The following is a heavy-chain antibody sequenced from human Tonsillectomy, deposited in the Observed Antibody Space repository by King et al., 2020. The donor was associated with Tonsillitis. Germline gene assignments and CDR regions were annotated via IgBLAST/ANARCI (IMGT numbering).Heavy chain of an antibody. Sequence: QLVQSGAEVKKPGASVKVSCKASGYTFTSYDINWVRQATGQGLEWMGWMNPNSGNTGYAQKFQGRVTMTRNNSISTAYMERSSLRSEDTAVYYSARGIQRASEANFVYWGQGTLVTVPS. J-gene: IGHJ4*02. CDR3: ARGIQRASEANFVY. CDR2: MNPNSGNT. V-gene: IGHV1-8*01. CDR1: GYTFTSYD.